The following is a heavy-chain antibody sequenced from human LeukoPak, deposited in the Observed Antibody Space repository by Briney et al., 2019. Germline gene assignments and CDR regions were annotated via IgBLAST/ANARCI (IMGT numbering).Heavy chain of an antibody. CDR3: ARQADLDYGDYVGSEFDY. CDR2: TYHSGST. CDR1: GYSISSGYY. D-gene: IGHD4-17*01. V-gene: IGHV4-38-2*02. J-gene: IGHJ4*02. Sequence: SETLSLTCTVSGYSISSGYYWGWIRQPPGKGLEWIGSTYHSGSTYYNPSLKSRVTISVDTSKNQFSLKLSSVTAADTAVYYCARQADLDYGDYVGSEFDYWGQGTLVTVSS.